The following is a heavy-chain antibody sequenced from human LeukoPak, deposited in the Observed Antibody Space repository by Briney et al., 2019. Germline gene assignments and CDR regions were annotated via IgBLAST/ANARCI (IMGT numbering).Heavy chain of an antibody. CDR2: IYYSGST. Sequence: SETLSLTCTVSGGSISSSSYYWGWIRQPPGKGLVWIGSIYYSGSTYYNPSLKSRVTISVDTSKNQFSLKLSSVTAADTAVYYCARHSRIFGVVIARWFDPWGQGTLVTVSS. CDR3: ARHSRIFGVVIARWFDP. CDR1: GGSISSSSYY. J-gene: IGHJ5*02. V-gene: IGHV4-39*01. D-gene: IGHD3-3*01.